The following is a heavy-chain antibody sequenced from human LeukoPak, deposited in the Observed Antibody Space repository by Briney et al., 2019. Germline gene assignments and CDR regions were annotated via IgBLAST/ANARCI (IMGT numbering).Heavy chain of an antibody. CDR1: GFTFSNAW. CDR2: IKSKTDGGTT. V-gene: IGHV3-15*01. CDR3: ANDPFITMIVVVI. J-gene: IGHJ4*02. Sequence: GGSLRLSCAASGFTFSNAWMSWVRQAPGKGLEWVGRIKSKTDGGTTDYAAPVKGRFTISRDDSKNTLYLQMNSLRAEDTAVYYCANDPFITMIVVVIWGQGTLVTVSS. D-gene: IGHD3-22*01.